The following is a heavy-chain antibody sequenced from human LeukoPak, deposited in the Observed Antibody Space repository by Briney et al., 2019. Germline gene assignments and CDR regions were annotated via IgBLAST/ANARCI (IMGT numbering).Heavy chain of an antibody. CDR1: GYTFTGYY. D-gene: IGHD5-12*01. CDR2: INPHSGGT. J-gene: IGHJ4*02. V-gene: IGHV1-2*02. Sequence: ASVKVSCKASGYTFTGYYMHWARQAPGQGLEWMGWINPHSGGTDYAQKFQGRVTMTRDTSISTVYMELSRLRSDDTAVYYCARDRAWDSGYDSSLFDYWGQGTLVTVSS. CDR3: ARDRAWDSGYDSSLFDY.